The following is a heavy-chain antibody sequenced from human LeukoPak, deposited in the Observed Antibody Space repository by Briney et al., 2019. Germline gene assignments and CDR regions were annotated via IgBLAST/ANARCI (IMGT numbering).Heavy chain of an antibody. CDR1: GYTFTSYD. J-gene: IGHJ4*02. V-gene: IGHV1-8*01. D-gene: IGHD5-18*01. CDR2: MSPNSGDT. Sequence: ASVKVSCKASGYTFTSYDINWVRQATGQGLEWMGWMSPNSGDTGYAQKFQGRVTMTRDTSISTAYMELSSLRSEDTAVYYCARAGRGKLWLLNYWGQGTLVTVSS. CDR3: ARAGRGKLWLLNY.